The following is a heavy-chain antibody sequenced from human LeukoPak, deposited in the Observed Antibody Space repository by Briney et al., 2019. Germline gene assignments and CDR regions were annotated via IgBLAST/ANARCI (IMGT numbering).Heavy chain of an antibody. J-gene: IGHJ4*02. D-gene: IGHD3-22*01. CDR3: ASPTYYDSSGYYHFDY. Sequence: SVKVSCKASGGTCSSYAISWVRQAPGQGLEWMGGIIPIFGTANYAQKFQGRVTITADESTSTAYVELSSLRSEDTAVYYCASPTYYDSSGYYHFDYWGQGTLVTVSS. CDR1: GGTCSSYA. CDR2: IIPIFGTA. V-gene: IGHV1-69*13.